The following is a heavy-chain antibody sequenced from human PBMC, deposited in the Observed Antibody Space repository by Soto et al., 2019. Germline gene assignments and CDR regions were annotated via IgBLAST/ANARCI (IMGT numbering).Heavy chain of an antibody. CDR2: LYGSGRGI. CDR3: AKDAVSRDGVWLAHV. J-gene: IGHJ4*02. CDR1: GFTFSDYA. Sequence: EVQLLESGGHFVHPGGSLRLSCAASGFTFSDYAMIWIRQVPGKGLQWVSGLYGSGRGIHYAESVKGRFTISRDNSAYAVYLQRNNLRVEDSAIYYCAKDAVSRDGVWLAHVWGQGTVVTVSS. D-gene: IGHD5-12*01. V-gene: IGHV3-23*01.